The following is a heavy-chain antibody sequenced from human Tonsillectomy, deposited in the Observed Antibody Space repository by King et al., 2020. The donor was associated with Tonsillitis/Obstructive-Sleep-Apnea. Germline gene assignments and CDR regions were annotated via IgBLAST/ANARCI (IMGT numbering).Heavy chain of an antibody. V-gene: IGHV1-46*01. CDR3: ARGFFRRFPVLVGAQGGVFFAC. Sequence: QLVQSGAEVKKPGASVKVSCKASGYTFTNYYLHWVRQAPGQGLEWMGIINPSGSSTDYAQKFQGRVTLTSDTSTSTVYMELSSLRSEDTAVYYCARGFFRRFPVLVGAQGGVFFACWGRGPLVTVSS. CDR1: GYTFTNYY. J-gene: IGHJ4*02. CDR2: INPSGSST. D-gene: IGHD1-26*01.